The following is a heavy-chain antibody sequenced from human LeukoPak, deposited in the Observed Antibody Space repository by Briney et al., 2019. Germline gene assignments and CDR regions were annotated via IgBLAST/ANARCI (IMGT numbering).Heavy chain of an antibody. Sequence: GGSLRLSCAASGFTFSSYSMNWVRQAPGKGLEWVSSISSSSSYIYYADSVKGRFTISRDNAKNSLYLQMNSLRAEDTAVYYCAKDTIRYFDWFATQLDYWGQGTLVTVSS. CDR2: ISSSSSYI. CDR1: GFTFSSYS. D-gene: IGHD3-9*01. J-gene: IGHJ4*02. CDR3: AKDTIRYFDWFATQLDY. V-gene: IGHV3-21*01.